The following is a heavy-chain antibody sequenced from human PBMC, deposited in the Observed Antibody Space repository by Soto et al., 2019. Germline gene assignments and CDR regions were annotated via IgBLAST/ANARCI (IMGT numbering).Heavy chain of an antibody. CDR1: GFTFSTYA. V-gene: IGHV3-33*01. D-gene: IGHD1-26*01. CDR2: MWNDGSND. CDR3: ARDSQADSANYLDY. J-gene: IGHJ4*02. Sequence: QVQLVESGGGGVQPGRSLRLSCAASGFTFSTYAMHWVRQAPGKGLEWVAVMWNDGSNDYYADSVKGRFTISRDNFKNTVYLQMNSLRVEDTAVYYCARDSQADSANYLDYRGQGTLVTVSS.